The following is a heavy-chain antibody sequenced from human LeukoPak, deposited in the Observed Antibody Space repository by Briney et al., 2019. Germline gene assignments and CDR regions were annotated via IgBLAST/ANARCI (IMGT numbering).Heavy chain of an antibody. CDR2: IYHSGST. CDR1: GYSISSGYY. Sequence: PSETLSLTCAVSGYSISSGYYWGWIRQPPGKGLEWIGSIYHSGSTYYNPSLKSRVTISVDTSKNQFPLKLSSVTAADTAVYYCARPYCSSTSCYTQRDYYFDYWGQGTLVTVSS. D-gene: IGHD2-2*02. CDR3: ARPYCSSTSCYTQRDYYFDY. V-gene: IGHV4-38-2*01. J-gene: IGHJ4*02.